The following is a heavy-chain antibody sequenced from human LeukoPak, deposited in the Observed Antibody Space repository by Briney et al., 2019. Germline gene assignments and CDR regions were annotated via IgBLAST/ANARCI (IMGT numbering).Heavy chain of an antibody. V-gene: IGHV3-30*07. J-gene: IGHJ4*02. D-gene: IGHD2-8*02. Sequence: GGSLRLSCAASGFTFRSYAMHWARQAPGKGLEWVAAILFHGNTDYYADSVKGRFTISRDNAKNTVYLQMNSLLAEDTAVYYCVRDLVLVDTPGDDFDYWGQGTLVTVSS. CDR2: ILFHGNTD. CDR3: VRDLVLVDTPGDDFDY. CDR1: GFTFRSYA.